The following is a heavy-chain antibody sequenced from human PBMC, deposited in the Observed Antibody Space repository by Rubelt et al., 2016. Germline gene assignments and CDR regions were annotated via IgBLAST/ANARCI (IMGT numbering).Heavy chain of an antibody. CDR1: GYTFTSYG. D-gene: IGHD6-19*01. Sequence: QVQLVQSGAEVKKPGASVKVSCKASGYTFTSYGISWVRQAPGQGLEWMGWISASHGNTNYAQKLQGRVTMTTDTSTGTGYLELRSLRSDDTAGYYCARDLGGKKPKQWLATYYYYGMDVWGQGTSVTVSS. CDR2: ISASHGNT. V-gene: IGHV1-18*01. J-gene: IGHJ6*02. CDR3: ARDLGGKKPKQWLATYYYYGMDV.